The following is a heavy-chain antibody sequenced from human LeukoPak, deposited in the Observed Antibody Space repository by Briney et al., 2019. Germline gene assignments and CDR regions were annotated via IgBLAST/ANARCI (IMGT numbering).Heavy chain of an antibody. CDR2: ISGSGGST. Sequence: PGGSLRLSCAASGFTFSSYAMSWVRQAPGKGLEWVSAISGSGGSTYYADSVKGRFTISRDNSKNTLYLQMNSLRAEDTAVYYCAKDLEVVAVAGTSPFDYWGQGTLVTVSS. J-gene: IGHJ4*02. CDR3: AKDLEVVAVAGTSPFDY. V-gene: IGHV3-23*01. CDR1: GFTFSSYA. D-gene: IGHD6-19*01.